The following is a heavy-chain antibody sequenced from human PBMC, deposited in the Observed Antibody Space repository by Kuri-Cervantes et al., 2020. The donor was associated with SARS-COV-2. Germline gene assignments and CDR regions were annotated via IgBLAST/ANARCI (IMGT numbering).Heavy chain of an antibody. CDR1: GGSISSYY. V-gene: IGHV4-59*01. CDR2: IYYSGST. J-gene: IGHJ4*02. D-gene: IGHD1-1*01. CDR3: ARALGTTGDY. Sequence: ESLKISCTVSGGSISSYYWSWIRQPPGKGLEWIGYIYYSGSTNYNPSLKSRVTISVDTSKNQFSLKLSSVTAADTAVYYCARALGTTGDYWGQGPLVTVSS.